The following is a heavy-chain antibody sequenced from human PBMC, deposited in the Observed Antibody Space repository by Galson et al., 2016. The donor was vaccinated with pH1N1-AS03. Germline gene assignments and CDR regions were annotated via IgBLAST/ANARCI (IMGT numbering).Heavy chain of an antibody. Sequence: SVKVSCKASGYIFTGFYVHWVRQAPGQGLEWMGWINPNNGVTNYAQKFQAWVTMTGDTSISTAYLELYGLKSDDTAVYYCARDPRGPCSSATCATSYYFGMDVWGRGPTVIVSS. CDR2: INPNNGVT. CDR1: GYIFTGFY. CDR3: ARDPRGPCSSATCATSYYFGMDV. V-gene: IGHV1-2*04. D-gene: IGHD3-10*02. J-gene: IGHJ6*02.